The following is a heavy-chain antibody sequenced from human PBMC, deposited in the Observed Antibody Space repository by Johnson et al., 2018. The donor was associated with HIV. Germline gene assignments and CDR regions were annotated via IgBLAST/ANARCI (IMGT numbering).Heavy chain of an antibody. V-gene: IGHV3-43*01. Sequence: VQLVESGGGLVQPGGSLRLSCAASRFTFDDYAMHWVRQAPGKGLEWVSLINWDGGSTYYADSVKGRFTISRDNSKNSLYLQMSSLRTEDTALYYCVKDIQVGVSDAFDIWGQGTTVTVSS. D-gene: IGHD3-3*01. J-gene: IGHJ3*02. CDR3: VKDIQVGVSDAFDI. CDR1: RFTFDDYA. CDR2: INWDGGST.